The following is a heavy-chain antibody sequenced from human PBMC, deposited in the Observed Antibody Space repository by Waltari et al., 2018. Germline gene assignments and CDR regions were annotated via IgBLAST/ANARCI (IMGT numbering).Heavy chain of an antibody. D-gene: IGHD3-16*02. Sequence: QVQLVQSGAEVKKPGASVKVSCKASGYTCTSYAMHWVRQARGQRQEMRGWINAGNGNTKYSQKVQGRVTITRDTPASTADMEVGRLRTEDTAVYCCARGMITVGGFIAGDYYSDGRDVWGQGTTVTVSS. CDR1: GYTCTSYA. J-gene: IGHJ6*02. CDR2: INAGNGNT. CDR3: ARGMITVGGFIAGDYYSDGRDV. V-gene: IGHV1-3*01.